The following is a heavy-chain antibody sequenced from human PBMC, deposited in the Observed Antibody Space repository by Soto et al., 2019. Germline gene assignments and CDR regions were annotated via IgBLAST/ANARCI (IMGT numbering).Heavy chain of an antibody. D-gene: IGHD1-26*01. CDR2: IYSGGST. CDR3: AKMYSGSSPLQY. V-gene: IGHV3-53*01. J-gene: IGHJ4*02. CDR1: GFTVSSTY. Sequence: EVQLVESGGGLIQPGGSLRLSCAASGFTVSSTYMSWVRQAPGKGLEWVSVIYSGGSTFYADSVKGRLTISRDNSKNTLYLHMNSLRAEDTAVYYCAKMYSGSSPLQYWGQGTLVTVSS.